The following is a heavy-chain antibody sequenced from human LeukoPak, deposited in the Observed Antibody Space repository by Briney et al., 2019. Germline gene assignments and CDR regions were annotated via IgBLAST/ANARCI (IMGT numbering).Heavy chain of an antibody. CDR2: ISGSGNST. Sequence: GGSLRLSCAASGFTFNNYAMNWVRQAPGKGLEWVSTISGSGNSTYYADSVKGRFTISRDNSKNTLYLQMNSLRAEDTAVCYCASSGPKDYYGSGSYYDYWFDPWGQGTLVTVSS. CDR1: GFTFNNYA. CDR3: ASSGPKDYYGSGSYYDYWFDP. D-gene: IGHD3-10*01. V-gene: IGHV3-23*01. J-gene: IGHJ5*02.